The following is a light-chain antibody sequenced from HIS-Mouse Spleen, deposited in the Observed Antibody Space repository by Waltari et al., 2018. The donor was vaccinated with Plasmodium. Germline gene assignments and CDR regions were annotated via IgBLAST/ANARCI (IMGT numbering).Light chain of an antibody. CDR3: CSYAGSYTWV. J-gene: IGLJ3*02. Sequence: QPALTQPRPVSGSPGQSVTISCTGTSSDVGGYQYVSWYQQHPGKAPKLMIYDVRKRPSGVPDRFSGSKSGNTASLTISGLQAEDEADYYCCSYAGSYTWVFGGGTKLTVL. CDR1: SSDVGGYQY. CDR2: DVR. V-gene: IGLV2-11*01.